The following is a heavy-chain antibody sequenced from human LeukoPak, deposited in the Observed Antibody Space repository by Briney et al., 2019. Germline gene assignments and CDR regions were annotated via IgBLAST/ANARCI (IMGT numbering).Heavy chain of an antibody. D-gene: IGHD3-10*01. CDR2: INHSGST. CDR1: GGSFSGYY. CDR3: ARRMYYYGSGRKRAPYNWFDP. V-gene: IGHV4-34*01. J-gene: IGHJ5*02. Sequence: PSETLSLTCDVDGGSFSGYYWSYIRQPPGKGLEWIGDINHSGSTNYNPSLKTRVTISVDTSKKQFSLNLSSVTAADTAVYYCARRMYYYGSGRKRAPYNWFDPWGQGTLVTVSS.